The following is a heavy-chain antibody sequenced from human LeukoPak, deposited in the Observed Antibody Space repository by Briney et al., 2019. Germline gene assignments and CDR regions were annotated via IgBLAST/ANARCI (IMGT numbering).Heavy chain of an antibody. D-gene: IGHD3-3*01. J-gene: IGHJ4*02. CDR3: AKEGQITIFGVVITYYFDY. CDR1: GFTFSSYA. V-gene: IGHV3-23*01. CDR2: ISGSGGST. Sequence: SGGCLRLSRAASGFTFSSYAMSWVRQAPGKGLEWVSAISGSGGSTYYADSVKGRFTISRDNSKNTLYLQMNSLRAEDTAVYYCAKEGQITIFGVVITYYFDYWGQGTLVTVSS.